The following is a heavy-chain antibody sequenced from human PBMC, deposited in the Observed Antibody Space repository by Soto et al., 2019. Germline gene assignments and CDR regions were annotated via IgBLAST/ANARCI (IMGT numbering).Heavy chain of an antibody. CDR2: IYHSGST. D-gene: IGHD6-13*01. Sequence: QLQLQESGSGLVKPSQTLSLTCAVSGGSISSGGYSWSWIRQPPGKGLEWIGYIYHSGSTYYNPSLMSRVTISVDRSKNQFSLKLSSVTAADTAVYYCAAAAAGTEGWFDPWGQGTLVTVSS. J-gene: IGHJ5*02. CDR1: GGSISSGGYS. CDR3: AAAAAGTEGWFDP. V-gene: IGHV4-30-2*01.